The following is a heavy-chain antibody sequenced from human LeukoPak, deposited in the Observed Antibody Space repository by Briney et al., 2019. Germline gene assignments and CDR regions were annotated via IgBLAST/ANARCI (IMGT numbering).Heavy chain of an antibody. V-gene: IGHV4-59*01. D-gene: IGHD3-10*01. J-gene: IGHJ4*02. CDR2: IYYSGST. CDR3: ARGKEVITMLRGLKPGYYFDY. CDR1: GGSISSYY. Sequence: SETLSLTCTVSGGSISSYYRSWIRQPPGKGLEWIGYIYYSGSTNYNPSLKSRVTISVDTSKNQFSLKLSSVTAADTAVYYCARGKEVITMLRGLKPGYYFDYWGQGTLVTVSS.